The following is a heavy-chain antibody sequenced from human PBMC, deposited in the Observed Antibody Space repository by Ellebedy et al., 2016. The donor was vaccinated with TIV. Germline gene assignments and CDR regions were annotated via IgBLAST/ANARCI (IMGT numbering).Heavy chain of an antibody. CDR2: IYNSGST. D-gene: IGHD2-21*01. J-gene: IGHJ4*02. CDR3: ARAMWSYYFDY. Sequence: MPSETLSLTCTVSGGSLNNYHWSRIRQPPGKGLEWIGYIYNSGSTSYNPSLKSRVTTSVDTSKNQFSLKLSSVTAADTAVYYCARAMWSYYFDYWGQGTLVPVSS. CDR1: GGSLNNYH. V-gene: IGHV4-59*01.